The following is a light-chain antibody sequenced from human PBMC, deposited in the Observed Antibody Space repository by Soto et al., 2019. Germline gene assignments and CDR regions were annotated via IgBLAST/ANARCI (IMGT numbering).Light chain of an antibody. Sequence: SYELTQPPSVSVAPGQTARITCGGNNIGSKSVHWYQQKPGQAPVLVVYDDSDRPSGIPERLSGSNSGNTATLTISRVEAGDEADYYCQVWGSSSDHAVFGGGTKVTVL. CDR2: DDS. CDR1: NIGSKS. J-gene: IGLJ2*01. V-gene: IGLV3-21*02. CDR3: QVWGSSSDHAV.